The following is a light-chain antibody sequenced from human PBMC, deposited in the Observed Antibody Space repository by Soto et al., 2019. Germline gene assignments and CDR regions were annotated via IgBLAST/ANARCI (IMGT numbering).Light chain of an antibody. CDR3: SSYAGANNYYL. V-gene: IGLV2-14*01. J-gene: IGLJ1*01. CDR2: EVT. CDR1: SSDIGADDF. Sequence: QSALTQPASVSGSPGQSITISCTGTSSDIGADDFVSWYQHHPDKTPKLIIFEVTYRPTGISHRFSASKSGNTASLTISGLEAEDEAIYYCSSYAGANNYYLFGPGTKVTVL.